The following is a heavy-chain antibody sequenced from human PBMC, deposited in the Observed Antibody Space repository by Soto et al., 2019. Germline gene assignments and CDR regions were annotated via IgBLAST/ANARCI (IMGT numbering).Heavy chain of an antibody. CDR2: IYHSGST. Sequence: SETLSLTCAVSGGSISSGGYSWSWIRQPPGRGLEWIGYIYHSGSTYYNPSLKSRVTISVDRSKNQFSLKLSSVTAADTAVYYCARGSHRVSGIAAYYYFDYWGQGTLVTVSS. CDR3: ARGSHRVSGIAAYYYFDY. D-gene: IGHD6-13*01. J-gene: IGHJ4*02. CDR1: GGSISSGGYS. V-gene: IGHV4-30-2*01.